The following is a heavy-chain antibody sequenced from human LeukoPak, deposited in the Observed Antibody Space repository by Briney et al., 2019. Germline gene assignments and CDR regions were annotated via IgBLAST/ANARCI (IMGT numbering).Heavy chain of an antibody. Sequence: SQTLSLTCTVSGGSISSGSYYWSWIRQPAGKGLEWIGRIYTSGSTNYNPSLKSRVTISVDTSRNQFSLKLSSVTAADTAVYYCAREGVYVWGSYRIDYWGQGTLVTVSS. V-gene: IGHV4-61*02. D-gene: IGHD3-16*02. CDR1: GGSISSGSYY. J-gene: IGHJ4*02. CDR3: AREGVYVWGSYRIDY. CDR2: IYTSGST.